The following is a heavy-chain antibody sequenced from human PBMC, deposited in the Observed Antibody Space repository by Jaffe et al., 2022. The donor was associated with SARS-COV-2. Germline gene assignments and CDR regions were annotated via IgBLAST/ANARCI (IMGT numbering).Heavy chain of an antibody. Sequence: QVQLVQSGAEVKKPGSSVKVSCKASGGTFSSYAISWVRQAPGQGLEWMGGIIPIFGTANYAQKFQGRVTITADESTSTAYMELSSLRSEDTAVYYCARGGRYYDFWSGYYVDWYFDLWGRGTLVTVSS. J-gene: IGHJ2*01. V-gene: IGHV1-69*01. CDR2: IIPIFGTA. D-gene: IGHD3-3*01. CDR3: ARGGRYYDFWSGYYVDWYFDL. CDR1: GGTFSSYA.